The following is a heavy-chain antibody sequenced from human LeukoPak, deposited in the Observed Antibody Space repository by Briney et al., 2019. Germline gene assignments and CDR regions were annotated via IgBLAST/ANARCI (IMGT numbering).Heavy chain of an antibody. Sequence: SETLSLTCTVSGGSISSGSYYWTWIRQPPGKGLEWIGYMSQSGSTYYNPSLKSRVTISVDTSKSQFSLKLTSVTAADTAVYYCARDWSGPYYFDYWGQGTLVTVSS. D-gene: IGHD3-3*01. J-gene: IGHJ4*01. V-gene: IGHV4-31*03. CDR1: GGSISSGSYY. CDR3: ARDWSGPYYFDY. CDR2: MSQSGST.